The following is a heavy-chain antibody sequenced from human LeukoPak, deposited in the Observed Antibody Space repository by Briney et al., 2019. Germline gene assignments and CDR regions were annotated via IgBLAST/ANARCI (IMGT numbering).Heavy chain of an antibody. CDR1: GGSFSGYY. V-gene: IGHV4-34*01. CDR3: ARGGLGPDFAFDY. CDR2: INHSGST. D-gene: IGHD3-16*01. Sequence: SETLSLTCAVYGGSFSGYYWSWIRQPPGKGLEWIGEINHSGSTNYNPSLKSRVTISVDTSKNQFSLKLSSVTAADTAVYYCARGGLGPDFAFDYWGQGTLVTVSS. J-gene: IGHJ4*02.